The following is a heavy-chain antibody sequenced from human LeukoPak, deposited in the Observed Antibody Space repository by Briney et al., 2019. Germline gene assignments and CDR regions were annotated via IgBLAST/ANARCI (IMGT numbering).Heavy chain of an antibody. CDR2: FDPEEGET. Sequence: ASVKVSCKVSGYTLTETSMHWVRQAPGEGLEWMGGFDPEEGETIYAQKFQGRVTMTEDTSTDTAYMELSSLRSEDTAVFYCVSDPITMIRGVIIEGFDPWGQGTLVTVSS. CDR3: VSDPITMIRGVIIEGFDP. CDR1: GYTLTETS. V-gene: IGHV1-24*01. D-gene: IGHD3-10*01. J-gene: IGHJ5*02.